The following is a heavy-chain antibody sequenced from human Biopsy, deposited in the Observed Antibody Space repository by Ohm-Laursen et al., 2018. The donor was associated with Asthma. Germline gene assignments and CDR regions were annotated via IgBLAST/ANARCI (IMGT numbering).Heavy chain of an antibody. D-gene: IGHD3-3*02. V-gene: IGHV3-7*01. CDR1: GFTFSNYY. CDR2: IKHDGSEK. Sequence: GSLRPSCAASGFTFSNYYMNWVRQAPGKGLEWVANIKHDGSEKNHVDSLKGRFTISRDNAKNSLYLQMNSLRAEDTAVYYCARTFHFWSPYHAEHYQLWGQGTLVTVSS. CDR3: ARTFHFWSPYHAEHYQL. J-gene: IGHJ1*01.